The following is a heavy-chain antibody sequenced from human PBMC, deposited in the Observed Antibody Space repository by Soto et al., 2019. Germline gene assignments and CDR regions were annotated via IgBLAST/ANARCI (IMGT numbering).Heavy chain of an antibody. V-gene: IGHV4-34*01. J-gene: IGHJ6*02. CDR2: INHSGST. D-gene: IGHD3-9*01. Sequence: PSETLSLTCAVYGGSFSGYYWSWIRQPPGKGLEWIGEINHSGSTNYNPSLKSRVTISVDTSKNQFSLKLSSVTAADTAVYYCARVLLRYFVHGMDVWGQGTTVTVSS. CDR3: ARVLLRYFVHGMDV. CDR1: GGSFSGYY.